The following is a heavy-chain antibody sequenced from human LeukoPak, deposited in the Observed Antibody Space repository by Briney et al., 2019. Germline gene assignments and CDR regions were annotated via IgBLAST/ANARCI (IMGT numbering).Heavy chain of an antibody. CDR2: ISIGGDYT. CDR1: GFTVSSNY. V-gene: IGHV3-23*01. D-gene: IGHD1-14*01. Sequence: PGGSLRLSCAASGFTVSSNYMSWVRQAPGKGLEWVSGISIGGDYTYYADSVQGRFTISRDNSKNTLFLQMGNLRAEDTAKYYCAKLHSATITADFDNWGQGSLVIVSS. CDR3: AKLHSATITADFDN. J-gene: IGHJ4*02.